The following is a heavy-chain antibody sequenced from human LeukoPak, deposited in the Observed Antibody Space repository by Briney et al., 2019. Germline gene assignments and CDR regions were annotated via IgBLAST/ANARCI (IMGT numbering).Heavy chain of an antibody. J-gene: IGHJ2*01. Sequence: PGGSLRLSCAASGVTFSSYAMSWVRQAPGKGLEWVSAISGSGGSTYYADSVKGRFTISRDNSKNTLYLQMNSLRAEDTAVYYCAKHRITMLRGLIQARYFDLWGRGTLVTVSS. V-gene: IGHV3-23*01. CDR2: ISGSGGST. D-gene: IGHD3-10*01. CDR1: GVTFSSYA. CDR3: AKHRITMLRGLIQARYFDL.